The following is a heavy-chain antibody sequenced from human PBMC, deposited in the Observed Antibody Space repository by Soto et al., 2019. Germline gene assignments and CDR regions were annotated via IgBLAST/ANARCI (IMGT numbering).Heavy chain of an antibody. D-gene: IGHD4-17*01. CDR1: GFTFTSSA. Sequence: SVKVSCKASGFTFTSSAVQWVRQARGQRLEWIGWIVVGSGNTNYAQEFQERVTITRDMSTSTAYMELSSLRSEDTAVYYCAADLRTGGYFDYWGQGTLVTVSS. J-gene: IGHJ4*02. CDR2: IVVGSGNT. V-gene: IGHV1-58*01. CDR3: AADLRTGGYFDY.